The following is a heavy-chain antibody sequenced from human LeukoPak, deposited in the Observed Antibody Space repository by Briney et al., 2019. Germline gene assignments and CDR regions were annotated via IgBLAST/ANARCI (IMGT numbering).Heavy chain of an antibody. CDR3: AREDGYCSGGNCYSYFDS. V-gene: IGHV3-7*01. CDR1: GFTFSHFW. J-gene: IGHJ4*02. Sequence: GGSLRLSCAASGFTFSHFWMSWVRQAPGRGLEWVAYIKKTGSETYYVDSVKGRFTITRDNTRSSLFLQMYSLRAEDTAVYFCAREDGYCSGGNCYSYFDSWGQGTLVTVSS. D-gene: IGHD2-15*01. CDR2: IKKTGSET.